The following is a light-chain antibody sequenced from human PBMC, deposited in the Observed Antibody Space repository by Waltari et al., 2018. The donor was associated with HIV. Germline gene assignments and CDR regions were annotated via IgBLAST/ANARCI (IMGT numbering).Light chain of an antibody. CDR2: DVI. CDR1: SSDVGGYNY. Sequence: QSALTQPPSASGSPGQSVTLSCTGTSSDVGGYNYVSWHQQPPGKAPKLMIYDVIKRPSGVPDRFSGSKSGNTASLTVSGLQPEDEADYYCSSHAGSKGVFGGGTRLTVL. CDR3: SSHAGSKGV. V-gene: IGLV2-8*01. J-gene: IGLJ2*01.